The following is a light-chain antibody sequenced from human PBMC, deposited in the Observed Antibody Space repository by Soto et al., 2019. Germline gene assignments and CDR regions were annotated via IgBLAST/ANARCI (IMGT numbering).Light chain of an antibody. CDR2: EVT. CDR1: NTDVGQGKS. J-gene: IGLJ1*01. Sequence: QSALTQPASVSGSRGQSITISCFGRNTDVGQGKSVSWYQQGPGKAPKLLIFEVTNRPSGVSSRFSGSRSGNTASLTISGLQPADEGDYYCVSYTDTDTLVFGTGTKVTVL. V-gene: IGLV2-14*01. CDR3: VSYTDTDTLV.